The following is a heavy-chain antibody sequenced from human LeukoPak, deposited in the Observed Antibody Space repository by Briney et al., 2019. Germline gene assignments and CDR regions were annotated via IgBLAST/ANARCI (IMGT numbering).Heavy chain of an antibody. Sequence: PSETLSLTCTVSGGPISSGGYYWSWIRQHPGKGLEWIGYIYYSGSTYYNPSLKSRVTISVDTSKNQFSLKLSSVTAADTAVYYCAREGYYGSGSSDYWGQGTLVTVSS. CDR3: AREGYYGSGSSDY. D-gene: IGHD3-10*01. CDR2: IYYSGST. V-gene: IGHV4-31*03. J-gene: IGHJ4*02. CDR1: GGPISSGGYY.